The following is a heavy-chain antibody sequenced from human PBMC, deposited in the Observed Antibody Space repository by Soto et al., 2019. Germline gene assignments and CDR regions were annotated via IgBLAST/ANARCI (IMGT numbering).Heavy chain of an antibody. Sequence: ASVKVSCKASAYTFTGYYMHWVRQAPGQGLEWMGWINPNSGGTNYAQKFQGWVTMTRDTSISTAYMELSRLRSDDTAVYYCARDGYCSGGSCQTTYDYWGQGTLVTVSS. V-gene: IGHV1-2*04. J-gene: IGHJ4*02. CDR3: ARDGYCSGGSCQTTYDY. CDR1: AYTFTGYY. CDR2: INPNSGGT. D-gene: IGHD2-15*01.